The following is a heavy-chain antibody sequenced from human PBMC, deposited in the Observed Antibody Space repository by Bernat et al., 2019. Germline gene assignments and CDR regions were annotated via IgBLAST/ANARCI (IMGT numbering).Heavy chain of an antibody. Sequence: EVQLVESGGGLVQPGGSLRLSCAASGFTFSSYSMNWVRQAPGKGLEWVSYISSSSSTIYYADSVKGRFTISRDNAKNSLYLQMNSLRDEDTAVYYCAANYDFWSGYPNDFDYWGQGTLVTVSS. J-gene: IGHJ4*02. CDR2: ISSSSSTI. V-gene: IGHV3-48*02. CDR1: GFTFSSYS. CDR3: AANYDFWSGYPNDFDY. D-gene: IGHD3-3*01.